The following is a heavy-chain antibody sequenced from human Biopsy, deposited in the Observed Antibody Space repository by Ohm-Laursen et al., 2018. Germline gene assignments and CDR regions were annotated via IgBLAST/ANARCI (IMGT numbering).Heavy chain of an antibody. CDR2: ISSSGGST. D-gene: IGHD2-2*02. CDR1: GFSFYNYA. CDR3: AKGGYCTTTSCYMDVDY. J-gene: IGHJ4*02. Sequence: SLRLSCAASGFSFYNYAMNWVRQAPGKGLEWVSTISSSGGSTYYADSVKGRFTISRDASKNTLYLLMNSLRAEDTAMYYCAKGGYCTTTSCYMDVDYWGQGTLVTVSS. V-gene: IGHV3-23*01.